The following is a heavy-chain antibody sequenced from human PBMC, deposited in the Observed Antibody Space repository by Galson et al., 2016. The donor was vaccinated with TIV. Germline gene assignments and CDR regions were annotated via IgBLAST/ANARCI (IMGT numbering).Heavy chain of an antibody. CDR1: GFTFNYYW. CDR2: INQYGSET. D-gene: IGHD3-10*01. Sequence: SLRLSCAASGFTFNYYWMSWVRQAPGKGLEWVANINQYGSETYYVDSVRGRFTISRDNAKTSLFLQMKSLRPDDTAMYYCATRGYYFEHWGQGTMVSVAS. CDR3: ATRGYYFEH. V-gene: IGHV3-7*01. J-gene: IGHJ4*02.